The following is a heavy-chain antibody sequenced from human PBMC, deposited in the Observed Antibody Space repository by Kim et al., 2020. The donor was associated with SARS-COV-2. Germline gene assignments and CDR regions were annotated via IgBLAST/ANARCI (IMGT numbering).Heavy chain of an antibody. J-gene: IGHJ4*02. D-gene: IGHD1-26*01. CDR1: GYTFTSYY. Sequence: ASVKVSCKASGYTFTSYYMHWVRQAPGQGLEWMGIINPSGGSTSYAQKFQGRVTMTRDTSTSTVYMELSSLRSEDTAVYYCARDGRVGATPGRYYFDYWGQGTLVTVSS. CDR2: INPSGGST. V-gene: IGHV1-46*01. CDR3: ARDGRVGATPGRYYFDY.